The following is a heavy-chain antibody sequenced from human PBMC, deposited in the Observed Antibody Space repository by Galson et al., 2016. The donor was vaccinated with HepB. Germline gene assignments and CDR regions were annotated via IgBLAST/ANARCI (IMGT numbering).Heavy chain of an antibody. Sequence: SLRLSCAASGFTFSSCGMHWVRQAPGKGLEWVAVVSHDGSKTYHADSVKGRFTISRDNSKNTLYLQMNSLRAVDTAVYYCAKVTRELQGAFDIWGQGTMVTVSS. CDR3: AKVTRELQGAFDI. CDR1: GFTFSSCG. D-gene: IGHD7-27*01. J-gene: IGHJ3*02. CDR2: VSHDGSKT. V-gene: IGHV3-30*18.